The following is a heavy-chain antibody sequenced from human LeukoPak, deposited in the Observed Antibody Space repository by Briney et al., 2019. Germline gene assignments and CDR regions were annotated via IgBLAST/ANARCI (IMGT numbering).Heavy chain of an antibody. CDR3: VRDYYGSGKTRWFDP. CDR1: GFTFSSYW. D-gene: IGHD3-10*01. V-gene: IGHV3-74*01. Sequence: PGGSLRLSCAASGFTFSSYWIHWVRHAPGKGLVWVSRIDGDGSSTTYADSVKGRFTISRDNAKNTLYLQITSLRVEDTAVYYCVRDYYGSGKTRWFDPWGQGTLVTVSS. CDR2: IDGDGSST. J-gene: IGHJ5*02.